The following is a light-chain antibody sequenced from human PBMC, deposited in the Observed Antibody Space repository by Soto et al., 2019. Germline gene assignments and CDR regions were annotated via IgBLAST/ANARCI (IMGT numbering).Light chain of an antibody. Sequence: QSALTQPASVSGSPGQSIAISCTGTSSDVGSYNLVSWYQQHPGKAPKLMIYDVGNRPSGVSDRFSGSKSGNTASLTISGLQAEDEADYYCSSYTSSNTLDVFGTGTKLTVL. J-gene: IGLJ1*01. CDR2: DVG. V-gene: IGLV2-14*02. CDR3: SSYTSSNTLDV. CDR1: SSDVGSYNL.